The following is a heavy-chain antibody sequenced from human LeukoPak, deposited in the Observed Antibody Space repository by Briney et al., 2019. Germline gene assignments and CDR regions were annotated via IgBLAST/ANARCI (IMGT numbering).Heavy chain of an antibody. V-gene: IGHV3-23*01. D-gene: IGHD2-15*01. CDR2: ISNNGGYT. CDR3: AKQLGYCSDGSCYFPY. Sequence: GGALRLSCAASGFTFSSSAMSWVRQAPGKGLEWVSAISNNGGYTYYADSVQGRFTISRDNSMGTLCLQMNSLRAEDTAVYYCAKQLGYCSDGSCYFPYWGQGTLVTVSS. J-gene: IGHJ4*02. CDR1: GFTFSSSA.